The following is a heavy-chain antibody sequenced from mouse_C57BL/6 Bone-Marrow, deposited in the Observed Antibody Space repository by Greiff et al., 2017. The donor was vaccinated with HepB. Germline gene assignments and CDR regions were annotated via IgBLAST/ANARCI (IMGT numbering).Heavy chain of an antibody. V-gene: IGHV1-69*01. Sequence: QVQLQQSGAELVMPGASVKLSCKASGYTFTSYWMHWVKQRPGQGLEWIGEIDPSDSYTNYNQKFKGKSTLTVDKSSSTAYMQLSSLTSEDSAVYYCGLYYGSSYWYFDVWGTGTTVTVSS. CDR3: GLYYGSSYWYFDV. CDR1: GYTFTSYW. CDR2: IDPSDSYT. D-gene: IGHD1-1*01. J-gene: IGHJ1*03.